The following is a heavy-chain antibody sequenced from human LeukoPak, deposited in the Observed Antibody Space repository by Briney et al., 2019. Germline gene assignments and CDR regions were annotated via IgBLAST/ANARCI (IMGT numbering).Heavy chain of an antibody. J-gene: IGHJ6*03. Sequence: PGGSLRLSCAASGLTFSAAAMHWVRQASGKGLEWVGRIRRKAHSYATAYGASVKGRFTISRDDSKNTAYLQMNSLKTEDTAVYYCTREASSNYYYYMDVWSKGTTVTVSS. D-gene: IGHD3-10*01. CDR3: TREASSNYYYYMDV. CDR2: IRRKAHSYAT. V-gene: IGHV3-73*01. CDR1: GLTFSAAA.